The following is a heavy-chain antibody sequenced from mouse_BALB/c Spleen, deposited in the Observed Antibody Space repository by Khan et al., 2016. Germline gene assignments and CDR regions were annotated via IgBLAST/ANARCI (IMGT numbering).Heavy chain of an antibody. CDR1: GFAFSNYW. V-gene: IGHV4-1*02. CDR2: INPDSSTT. J-gene: IGHJ2*01. Sequence: EVKLLESGGGLVQPGGSLKLSCAASGFAFSNYWMTWVRQTPGKGLEWIGYINPDSSTTNYTQTLKDKFIISRDNAKNTLYLQMSRLRSEDTAWYYCARLGYDGFVAYWGQGTTLTVS. D-gene: IGHD2-2*01. CDR3: ARLGYDGFVAY.